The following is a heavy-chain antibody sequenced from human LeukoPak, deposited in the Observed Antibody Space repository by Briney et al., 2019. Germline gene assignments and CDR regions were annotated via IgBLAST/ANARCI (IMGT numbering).Heavy chain of an antibody. D-gene: IGHD3-9*01. Sequence: SETLSLTCTVSGGSISSSYWSWIRQPPGKRLEWIGCIYYSESATYNPSLKSRVTISLDTSKNQFFLKLSSVTAADTAVYYCARKRSFDLWGQGTLVTVSS. J-gene: IGHJ4*02. CDR3: ARKRSFDL. V-gene: IGHV4-59*01. CDR2: IYYSESA. CDR1: GGSISSSY.